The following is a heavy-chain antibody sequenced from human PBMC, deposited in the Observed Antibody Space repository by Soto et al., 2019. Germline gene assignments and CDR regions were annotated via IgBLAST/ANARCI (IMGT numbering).Heavy chain of an antibody. CDR2: INPNSGGT. V-gene: IGHV1-2*02. CDR3: ARAFGGSYYYYCGMDV. D-gene: IGHD1-26*01. J-gene: IGHJ6*02. Sequence: QVQLVQSGAEVKKPGASVKVSCKAYGYTFTGYYMHWVRQAPGQWLEWMGWINPNSGGTNYAQKFQGRVTMTRDTSISTAYMELSRLRSDDTAVYYCARAFGGSYYYYCGMDVWGQGTTVTASS. CDR1: GYTFTGYY.